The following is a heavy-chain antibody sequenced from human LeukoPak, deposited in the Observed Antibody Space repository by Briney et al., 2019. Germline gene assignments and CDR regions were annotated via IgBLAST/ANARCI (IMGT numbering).Heavy chain of an antibody. D-gene: IGHD3-10*01. J-gene: IGHJ3*02. CDR1: GGIRSTHS. CDR2: IVPLFFTT. V-gene: IGHV1-69*06. CDR3: ATAGTSGTPDAAFAI. Sequence: ASMKVSCKPCGGIRSTHSITWVRQAPGQGLEWMGRIVPLFFTTNYAEKFQERVSITADRSTNTVYMELASLKPEATAIYYCATAGTSGTPDAAFAIWGRGTMVIVSS.